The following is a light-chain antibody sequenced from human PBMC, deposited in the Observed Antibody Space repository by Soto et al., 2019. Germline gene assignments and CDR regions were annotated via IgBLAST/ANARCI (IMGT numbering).Light chain of an antibody. CDR1: SSAVGGYNY. V-gene: IGLV2-14*01. Sequence: QSVLTQPASVSGSPGQSITISCTGTSSAVGGYNYVSWYQQHPGKAPKLMIYDVSNRPSGVSNRFSGSKSGNTASLTISGRQAEDEADYYCSSYTSSSRGVFGGGTKLTVL. J-gene: IGLJ2*01. CDR3: SSYTSSSRGV. CDR2: DVS.